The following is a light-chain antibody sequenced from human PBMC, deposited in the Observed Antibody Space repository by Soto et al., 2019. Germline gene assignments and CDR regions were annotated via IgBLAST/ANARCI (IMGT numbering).Light chain of an antibody. Sequence: QSALTQPASVSGSPGQSITISCTGTSSDVGGHNYVSWYQQHPGKAPKLMIYDVSNRPSGVSNRFSGSKSGNTASLTISGLQAEDEADYYCSSYTSSSTLLDVFGTGTKLTVL. J-gene: IGLJ1*01. CDR1: SSDVGGHNY. V-gene: IGLV2-14*01. CDR2: DVS. CDR3: SSYTSSSTLLDV.